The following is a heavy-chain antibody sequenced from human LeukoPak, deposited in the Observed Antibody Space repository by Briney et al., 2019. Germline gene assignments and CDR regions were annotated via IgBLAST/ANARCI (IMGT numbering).Heavy chain of an antibody. CDR3: ARGGTIAVAGIAHRPAHY. CDR2: ITPLFGTA. D-gene: IGHD6-19*01. CDR1: GGTFSKYT. J-gene: IGHJ4*02. V-gene: IGHV1-69*13. Sequence: SVKVSCKASGGTFSKYTISWVRQRPGQGLEWMGGITPLFGTANYAQKFQGRVTITADESASTAYMELSSLRSEDTAVYYCARGGTIAVAGIAHRPAHYWGQGTLVTVSS.